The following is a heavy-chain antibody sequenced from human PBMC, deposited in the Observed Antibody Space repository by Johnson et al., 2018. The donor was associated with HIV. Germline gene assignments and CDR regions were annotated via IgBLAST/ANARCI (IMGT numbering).Heavy chain of an antibody. D-gene: IGHD5-24*01. J-gene: IGHJ3*02. CDR3: AKDIGDGYNRWGVVDM. CDR1: GFTFSNYG. CDR2: IRHDGNNK. V-gene: IGHV3-30*02. Sequence: QVQLVESGGGVVQPGGSRRLSCAAFGFTFSNYGMHWVRLAPGKGLEWVAFIRHDGNNKYYADSVKGRFTLSRDNSKNTLSLQMNSLRAEDTAVYHCAKDIGDGYNRWGVVDMWGPGIMVTVSS.